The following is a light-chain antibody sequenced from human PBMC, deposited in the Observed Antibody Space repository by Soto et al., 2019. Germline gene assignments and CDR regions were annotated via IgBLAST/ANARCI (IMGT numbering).Light chain of an antibody. V-gene: IGKV3-20*01. CDR3: QQYGTLPFT. CDR2: LAS. J-gene: IGKJ2*01. CDR1: QSVSSSY. Sequence: EIVLTQSPGTLSLSPGERATLSCRASQSVSSSYLAWYQQKPGQAPRLLIYLASSRATGVPDRFSGSGSGTDFILTISRLEAEDFAVYYCQQYGTLPFTFGQGTMLEIK.